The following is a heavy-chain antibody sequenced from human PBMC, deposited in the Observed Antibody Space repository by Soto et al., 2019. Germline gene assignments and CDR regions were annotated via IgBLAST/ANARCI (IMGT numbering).Heavy chain of an antibody. CDR2: ISYDGSNK. V-gene: IGHV3-30*18. CDR3: AKELDYSNSIFDY. CDR1: GFTFSNYY. Sequence: PGGSLRLSCAASGFTFSNYYMRWIRQAPGKGLEWVAVISYDGSNKYYADSVKGRFTISRDNAKNTLYLQMNSLRAEDTAVYYCAKELDYSNSIFDYWGQGTLVTVSS. J-gene: IGHJ4*02. D-gene: IGHD4-4*01.